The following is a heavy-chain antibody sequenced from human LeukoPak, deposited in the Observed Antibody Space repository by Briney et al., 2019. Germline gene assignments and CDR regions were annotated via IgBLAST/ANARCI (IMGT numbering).Heavy chain of an antibody. CDR2: INPNSGGT. J-gene: IGHJ5*02. V-gene: IGHV1-2*02. CDR3: AREDIVATIDVDWFDP. CDR1: GYTFTGCY. D-gene: IGHD5-12*01. Sequence: ASVKVSCKASGYTFTGCYMHWVRQAPGQGLEWMGWINPNSGGTNYAQKFQGRVTMTRDTSISTAYMELSRLRSDDTAVYYCAREDIVATIDVDWFDPWGQGTLVTVSS.